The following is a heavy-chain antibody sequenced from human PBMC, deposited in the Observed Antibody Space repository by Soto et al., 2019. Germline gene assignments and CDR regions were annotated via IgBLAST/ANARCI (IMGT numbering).Heavy chain of an antibody. Sequence: QVQLQESGPGLVKPSQTLSLTCTVSGGSISSGDYYWSWIRQPPGKGLEWIGYIYYSGSTYYNPSLKSRVTISVDTSKNQFSLKLSSVTAADTAVYYCARDKTGYGSGSSLYNWFDPWGQGTLVTVSS. J-gene: IGHJ5*02. CDR1: GGSISSGDYY. CDR2: IYYSGST. D-gene: IGHD3-10*01. V-gene: IGHV4-30-4*01. CDR3: ARDKTGYGSGSSLYNWFDP.